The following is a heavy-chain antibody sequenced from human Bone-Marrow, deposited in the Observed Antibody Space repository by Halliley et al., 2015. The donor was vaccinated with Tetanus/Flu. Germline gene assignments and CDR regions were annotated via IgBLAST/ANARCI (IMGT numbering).Heavy chain of an antibody. Sequence: VPAIQNDGKTSYGNSVKGRFPISRDISRNTVSLQMNSLGVGDTGVSYCASRPDGIDFYYAVFDYWGQGALVTVSS. V-gene: IGHV3-66*01. J-gene: IGHJ4*02. CDR2: IQNDGKT. D-gene: IGHD3-22*01. CDR3: ASRPDGIDFYYAVFDY.